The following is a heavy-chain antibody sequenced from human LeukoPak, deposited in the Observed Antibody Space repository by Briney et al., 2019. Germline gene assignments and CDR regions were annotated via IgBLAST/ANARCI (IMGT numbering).Heavy chain of an antibody. V-gene: IGHV3-74*01. D-gene: IGHD6-25*01. CDR1: GFTFSSYW. CDR3: ARDNLLAAGAFDI. CDR2: INSDGTST. Sequence: HPGGSLRLSCAASGFTFSSYWMHWVRQAPGEGLVWVSRINSDGTSTNYADAVKGRFTISRDNAKNSLYLQMNSLRAEDTAVYYCARDNLLAAGAFDIWGQGTMVTVSS. J-gene: IGHJ3*02.